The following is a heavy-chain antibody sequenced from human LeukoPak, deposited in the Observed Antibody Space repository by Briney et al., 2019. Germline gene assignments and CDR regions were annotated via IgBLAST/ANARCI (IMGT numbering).Heavy chain of an antibody. V-gene: IGHV3-30*18. J-gene: IGHJ4*02. CDR1: RFTFSSYG. D-gene: IGHD1-26*01. CDR2: ISYDGSNK. Sequence: PGGSLRLSCAASRFTFSSYGMHWVRQAPGKGLEWVAVISYDGSNKYYADSVKGRFTVSRDNSKNTLYLQMNSLRAEDTAVYYCAKTLVGATSGPDYYFVSWGQGTLVTVSS. CDR3: AKTLVGATSGPDYYFVS.